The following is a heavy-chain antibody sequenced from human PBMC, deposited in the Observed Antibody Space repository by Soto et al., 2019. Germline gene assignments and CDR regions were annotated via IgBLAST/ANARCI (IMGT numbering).Heavy chain of an antibody. CDR2: ISSSSSTI. CDR3: ARDPDPRYCSGGSCYYPPSLDPLPSGRAFDI. D-gene: IGHD2-15*01. J-gene: IGHJ3*02. V-gene: IGHV3-48*01. Sequence: GSLRLSCAASGFTFSSYSMNWVRQAPGKGLEWVSYISSSSSTIYYADSVKGRFTISRDNAKNSLYLQMNSLRAEDTAVYYCARDPDPRYCSGGSCYYPPSLDPLPSGRAFDIWGQGTMVTVSS. CDR1: GFTFSSYS.